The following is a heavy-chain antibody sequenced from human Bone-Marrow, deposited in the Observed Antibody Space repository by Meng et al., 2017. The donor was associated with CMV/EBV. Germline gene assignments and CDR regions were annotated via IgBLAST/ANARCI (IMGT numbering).Heavy chain of an antibody. CDR2: IYYSGST. CDR1: GGSISSYY. V-gene: IGHV4-59*01. CDR3: ARLAPKGYCSSTSCYWWFDP. Sequence: SETLSLTCTVSGGSISSYYWSWIRQPPGKGLEWIGYIYYSGSTNYNPSLKSRVTTSVDTSKNQFSLKLSSVTAADTAVYYCARLAPKGYCSSTSCYWWFDPWGQGTLVTVSS. J-gene: IGHJ5*02. D-gene: IGHD2-2*01.